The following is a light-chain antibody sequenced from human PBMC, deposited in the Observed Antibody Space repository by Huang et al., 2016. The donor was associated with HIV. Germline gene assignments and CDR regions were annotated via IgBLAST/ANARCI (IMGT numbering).Light chain of an antibody. J-gene: IGKJ2*01. Sequence: DIQVTQSPSSLSASVGDRVTVTCRTSRGISDSLVWYQQKPGRAPKRLVYAASRLESGVPSRFSGSGAGADFTLTINKLQPEDFATYYCQQYYGTPYTFGQGTKVEIK. V-gene: IGKV1-NL1*01. CDR2: AAS. CDR3: QQYYGTPYT. CDR1: RGISDS.